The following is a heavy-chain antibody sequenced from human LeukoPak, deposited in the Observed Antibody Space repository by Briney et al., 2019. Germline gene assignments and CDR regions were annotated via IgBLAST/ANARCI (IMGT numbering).Heavy chain of an antibody. J-gene: IGHJ4*02. D-gene: IGHD3-22*01. CDR1: GFTFSSYG. Sequence: GGSLRLSCAASGFTFSSYGMHWVRQAPGQGLEWVAVIWYDGSNKYYADSVKGRFTISRDNSRNTLYLQMNSLRAEDTAVYYCAKMDSSGYLDYWGQGTLVTVSS. CDR2: IWYDGSNK. V-gene: IGHV3-33*06. CDR3: AKMDSSGYLDY.